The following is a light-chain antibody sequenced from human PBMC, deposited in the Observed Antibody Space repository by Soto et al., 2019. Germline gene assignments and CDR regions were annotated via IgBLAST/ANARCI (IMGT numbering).Light chain of an antibody. J-gene: IGKJ4*01. CDR2: RTF. CDR3: QPFSSSPLT. V-gene: IGKV3-20*01. CDR1: RSISSSY. Sequence: EIVLTQSPGTLSLSPGERATLSCRASRSISSSYLAWYQQKPGQPPRLLLYRTFSRATGIPDRFSGSGSGTDFTLTISRLEPEDFAVYFCQPFSSSPLTFGGGTKVEI.